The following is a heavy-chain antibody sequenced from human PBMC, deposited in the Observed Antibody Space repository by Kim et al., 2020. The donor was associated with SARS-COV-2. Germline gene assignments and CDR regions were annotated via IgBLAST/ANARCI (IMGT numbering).Heavy chain of an antibody. Sequence: GESLQISCKGSGYRFTSYWISWVRQMPGKGLEWMGRIDPSDSYTNYSPSFQGHVTISADKSISTAYLQWSSLKASDTAMYYCATYSSSWPLDAFDIWGQGTMVTVSS. J-gene: IGHJ3*02. CDR2: IDPSDSYT. CDR3: ATYSSSWPLDAFDI. CDR1: GYRFTSYW. D-gene: IGHD6-13*01. V-gene: IGHV5-10-1*01.